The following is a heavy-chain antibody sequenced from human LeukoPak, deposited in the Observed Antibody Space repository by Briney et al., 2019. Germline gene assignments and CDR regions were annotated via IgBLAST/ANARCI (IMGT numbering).Heavy chain of an antibody. CDR1: GYTISSGYY. Sequence: PSETLSLTCTVSGYTISSGYYWGWIRQPPGKGLEWIGSIYGSGSTYYNPPLKSRVTISGDTSKNQLSLKLSSVTAADTAVYYCASPEGRYCSGGSCYGYWGQGTLVTVSS. CDR3: ASPEGRYCSGGSCYGY. CDR2: IYGSGST. J-gene: IGHJ4*02. D-gene: IGHD2-15*01. V-gene: IGHV4-38-2*02.